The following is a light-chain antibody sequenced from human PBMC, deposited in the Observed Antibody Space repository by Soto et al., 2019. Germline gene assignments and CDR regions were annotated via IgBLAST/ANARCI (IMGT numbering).Light chain of an antibody. CDR1: SSDVGAYNY. V-gene: IGLV2-8*01. CDR2: EVS. CDR3: SSKRGRNSYV. J-gene: IGLJ1*01. Sequence: QSALTQPASAPGSPGQSVTISCTGTSSDVGAYNYVSWYQQHPGKAPKLMIYEVSKRPSGVPDRFSGSKSGNTASLTVSGLQTEDEADYFCSSKRGRNSYVFGTGTKLTVL.